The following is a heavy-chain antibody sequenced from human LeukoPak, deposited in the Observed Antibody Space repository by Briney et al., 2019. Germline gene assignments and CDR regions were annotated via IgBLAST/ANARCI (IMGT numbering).Heavy chain of an antibody. CDR3: ATWAFYHGLDV. CDR2: IRADGGRT. CDR1: GFTFGDYA. Sequence: GGSLRLSCAASGFTFGDYAMHWVRQAPGKGLEWVSLIRADGGRTYYADSVNGRFTISRDSSKDSLYLQMNSLRTDDTALYYCATWAFYHGLDVWGQGSTVTVSS. J-gene: IGHJ6*02. D-gene: IGHD2/OR15-2a*01. V-gene: IGHV3-43*02.